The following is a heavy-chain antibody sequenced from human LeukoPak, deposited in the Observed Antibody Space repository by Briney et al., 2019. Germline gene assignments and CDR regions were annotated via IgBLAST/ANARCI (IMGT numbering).Heavy chain of an antibody. D-gene: IGHD5-24*01. J-gene: IGHJ4*02. V-gene: IGHV3-7*01. CDR2: IKEDGSET. CDR1: GFTFSSYS. Sequence: PGRSLRLSCAASGFTFSSYSMNWVRQAPGKGLECLANIKEDGSETYYADSVKGRFTISRDNPKNLLFLQINSLRVEDTAVYYCARETPRRGETRDGYRWGQGTVVTVSS. CDR3: ARETPRRGETRDGYR.